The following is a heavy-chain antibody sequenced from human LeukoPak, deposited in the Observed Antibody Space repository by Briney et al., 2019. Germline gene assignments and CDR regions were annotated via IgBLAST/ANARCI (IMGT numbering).Heavy chain of an antibody. Sequence: PGGSLRLFCAASGFTFSSYSMNWVRQAPGKGLEWVSSISTGSSFIYYADSVKGRFTISRDIAKNSLYLQMNSLRAEDTAVYYCAREHSSSGWGYFDYWGQGALVTVSS. CDR2: ISTGSSFI. CDR1: GFTFSSYS. V-gene: IGHV3-21*01. J-gene: IGHJ4*02. D-gene: IGHD6-25*01. CDR3: AREHSSSGWGYFDY.